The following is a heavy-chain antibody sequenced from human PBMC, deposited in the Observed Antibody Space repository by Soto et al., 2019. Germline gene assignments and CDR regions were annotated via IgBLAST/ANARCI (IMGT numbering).Heavy chain of an antibody. D-gene: IGHD6-13*01. CDR2: ISGSGGST. J-gene: IGHJ4*02. CDR1: GFTFSSYA. V-gene: IGHV3-23*01. Sequence: GGSLRLSCAASGFTFSSYAMSWVRQAPGKGLGWVSAISGSGGSTYYADSVKGRFTISRDNSKNTLYLQMNSLRAEDTAVYYCASGIIAAAGRPAYYFDYWGQGTLVTVSS. CDR3: ASGIIAAAGRPAYYFDY.